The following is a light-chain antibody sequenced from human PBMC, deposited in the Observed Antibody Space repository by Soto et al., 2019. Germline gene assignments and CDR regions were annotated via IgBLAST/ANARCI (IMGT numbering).Light chain of an antibody. V-gene: IGLV2-14*01. CDR2: EVN. Sequence: QSALTQPASVSGSPGQSITISCTGTSGDVGAYNYVSWYQQHPGKAPKLMIYEVNNRPSGVSNRFSGSKSGNMASLTISGLQAEDEADYYCSSYTSSSTLVFGGGTKLTVL. CDR3: SSYTSSSTLV. CDR1: SGDVGAYNY. J-gene: IGLJ3*02.